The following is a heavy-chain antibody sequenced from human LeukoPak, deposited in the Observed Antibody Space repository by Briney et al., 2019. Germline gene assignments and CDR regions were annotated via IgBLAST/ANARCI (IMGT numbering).Heavy chain of an antibody. CDR1: GYTFTSYG. CDR3: ARGRIGGNFDY. V-gene: IGHV1-69*04. J-gene: IGHJ4*02. CDR2: IIPILGIA. Sequence: ASVKVSCKASGYTFTSYGISWVRQAPGQGLEWMGRIIPILGIANYAQKFQGRVTITADKSTSTAYMELSSLRSEDTAVYYCARGRIGGNFDYWGQGTLVTVSS. D-gene: IGHD2-15*01.